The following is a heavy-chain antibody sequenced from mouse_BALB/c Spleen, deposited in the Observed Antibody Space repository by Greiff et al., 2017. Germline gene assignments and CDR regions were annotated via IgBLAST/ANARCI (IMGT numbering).Heavy chain of an antibody. CDR3: ARITTVVATMDYYAMDY. CDR2: INPNNGGT. CDR1: GYTFTDYN. V-gene: IGHV1-18*01. Sequence: VQLQQSGPELVKPGASVKIPCKASGYTFTDYNVDWVKQSHGKSLEWIGDINPNNGGTIYNQKFKGKATLTVDKSSSTAYMELRSLTSEDTAVYYCARITTVVATMDYYAMDYWGQGTSVTVSS. D-gene: IGHD1-1*01. J-gene: IGHJ4*01.